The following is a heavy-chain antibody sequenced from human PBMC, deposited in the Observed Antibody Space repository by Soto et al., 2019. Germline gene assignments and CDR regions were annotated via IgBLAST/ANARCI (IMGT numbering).Heavy chain of an antibody. CDR2: IYPGDSDT. D-gene: IGHD1-20*01. Sequence: GESLKISCKGSGYSFTSYWIGWVRQMPGKGLEWMGIIYPGDSDTRYSPSFQGQVTISADKSISTAYLQWSSLKASDTAMYYCARRKGITGFLGGMDVWGQGTTVTVSS. CDR3: ARRKGITGFLGGMDV. V-gene: IGHV5-51*01. CDR1: GYSFTSYW. J-gene: IGHJ6*02.